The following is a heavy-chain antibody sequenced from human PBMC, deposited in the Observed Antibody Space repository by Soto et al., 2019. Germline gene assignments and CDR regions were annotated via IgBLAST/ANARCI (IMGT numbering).Heavy chain of an antibody. CDR2: ISPSGDT. J-gene: IGHJ1*01. Sequence: QVQLVQSGAELKKPGASVKVACKASGYKFTTYFIHWVRQATGQGLEWMGMISPSGDTGYAPKFRGRVTMTVETSTTTADMELRNLTSEDTAVYFSVRGYCTTSTCSGDFQFWGQGTLVTVS. V-gene: IGHV1-46*01. CDR3: VRGYCTTSTCSGDFQF. CDR1: GYKFTTYF. D-gene: IGHD2-8*01.